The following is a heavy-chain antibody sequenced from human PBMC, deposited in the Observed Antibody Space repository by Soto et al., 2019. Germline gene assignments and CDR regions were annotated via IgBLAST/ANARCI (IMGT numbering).Heavy chain of an antibody. Sequence: GGSLRLSCAVSGFTFSNAWMRWVRQAPGKGLEWVGRIRSKTDGGTTDYAAPVKGRFTISRDDSKNTLYLQMNSLKTEDTAVYYCATYGRYYWRAFAIWVQGTMVTVSS. D-gene: IGHD3-22*01. J-gene: IGHJ3*02. CDR1: GFTFSNAW. V-gene: IGHV3-15*01. CDR2: IRSKTDGGTT. CDR3: ATYGRYYWRAFAI.